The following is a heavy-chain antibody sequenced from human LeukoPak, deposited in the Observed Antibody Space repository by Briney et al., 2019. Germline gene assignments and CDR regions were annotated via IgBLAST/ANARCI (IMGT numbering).Heavy chain of an antibody. CDR2: IYYSGST. CDR3: ARHADYGGYLDY. J-gene: IGHJ4*02. D-gene: IGHD4-23*01. V-gene: IGHV4-59*08. Sequence: SETLSLTCTVPGGSITSYDWSWIRQPPGKGLEWIGYIYYSGSTNYNPSLKSRVTVSVDTSKSQFSLRLTSVTAADTAVYYCARHADYGGYLDYWGQGTLVTVSS. CDR1: GGSITSYD.